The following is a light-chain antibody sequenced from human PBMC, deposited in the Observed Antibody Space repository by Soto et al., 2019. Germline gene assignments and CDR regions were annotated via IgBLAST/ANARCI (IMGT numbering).Light chain of an antibody. CDR3: CSSAGNYSFV. CDR1: SXDVGGYKY. J-gene: IGLJ1*01. Sequence: QSVLTQPRSVSGSPGQSVTICCTGASXDVGGYKYVSWYLQHPGKAPKLLIYDVTKRPSGVPDRFSGSKSGNTASLTISGLQAEDEADYYCCSSAGNYSFVFRVGTKVTVL. V-gene: IGLV2-11*01. CDR2: DVT.